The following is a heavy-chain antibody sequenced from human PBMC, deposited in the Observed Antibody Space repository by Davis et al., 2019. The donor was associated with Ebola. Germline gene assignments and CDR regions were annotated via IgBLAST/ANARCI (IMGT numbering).Heavy chain of an antibody. CDR1: GYTFTSYY. Sequence: ASVKVSCKASGYTFTSYYMHWVRQAPGQGLEWMGWISAYNGNTNYAQKLQGRVTMTTDTSTSTAYMELRSLRSDDTAVYYCARDTGSTSLKGFDPWGQGTLVTVSS. CDR2: ISAYNGNT. J-gene: IGHJ5*02. CDR3: ARDTGSTSLKGFDP. V-gene: IGHV1-18*04. D-gene: IGHD2-2*01.